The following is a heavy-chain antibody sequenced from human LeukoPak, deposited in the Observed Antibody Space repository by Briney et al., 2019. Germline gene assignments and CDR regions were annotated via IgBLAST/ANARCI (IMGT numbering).Heavy chain of an antibody. Sequence: SETLSLTCAVYGGSFSGYFWNWIREPPGKGLEWIGEIDHSGSTNYNPSLKSRVAISVDTSKNHFSLKLSSVTAADTAVYYCASVGSGNYYLSAFDIWGQGTMVTVSS. CDR3: ASVGSGNYYLSAFDI. CDR1: GGSFSGYF. J-gene: IGHJ3*02. CDR2: IDHSGST. D-gene: IGHD1-26*01. V-gene: IGHV4-34*01.